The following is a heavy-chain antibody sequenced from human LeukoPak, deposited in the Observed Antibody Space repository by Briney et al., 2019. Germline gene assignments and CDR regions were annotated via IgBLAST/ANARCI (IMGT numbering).Heavy chain of an antibody. V-gene: IGHV1-2*02. D-gene: IGHD3-22*01. J-gene: IGHJ3*02. CDR2: GGT. CDR3: ARAYYYDSSGYYHAPSAFDI. Sequence: GGTNYAQKFQGRVTMTRDTSISTAYMELSRLRSDDTAVYYCARAYYYDSSGYYHAPSAFDIWGQGTMVTVSS.